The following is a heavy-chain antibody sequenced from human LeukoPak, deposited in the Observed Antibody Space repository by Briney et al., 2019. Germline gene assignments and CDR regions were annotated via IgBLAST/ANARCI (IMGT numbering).Heavy chain of an antibody. CDR3: ARERDSSGYYFDY. Sequence: GGSLRPSCAASGFTVSSNYMSWVRQAPGKGLEWVSVIYSGGSTYYADSVKGRFTISRDNSKNTLYLQMNSLRAEDTAVYYCARERDSSGYYFDYWGQGTLVTVSS. CDR2: IYSGGST. D-gene: IGHD6-6*01. J-gene: IGHJ4*02. CDR1: GFTVSSNY. V-gene: IGHV3-66*02.